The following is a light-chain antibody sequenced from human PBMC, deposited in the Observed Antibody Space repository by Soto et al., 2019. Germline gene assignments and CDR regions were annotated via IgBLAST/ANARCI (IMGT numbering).Light chain of an antibody. Sequence: EIVMTQSPATLSVSPGERAALSCRASQSVSRNFAWYRQKPGQAPRILIYDASTRATGVPARFSGSGSGTDFTLTISSLQSEDFAVYYCQQYNNWPYTFGQGTKLEIK. J-gene: IGKJ2*01. CDR2: DAS. CDR3: QQYNNWPYT. CDR1: QSVSRN. V-gene: IGKV3-15*01.